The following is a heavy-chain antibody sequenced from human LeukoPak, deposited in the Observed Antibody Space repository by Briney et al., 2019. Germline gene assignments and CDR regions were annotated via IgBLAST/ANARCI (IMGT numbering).Heavy chain of an antibody. CDR2: IIPIFGTA. CDR3: AKDRERYSWEY. V-gene: IGHV1-69*13. Sequence: SVKVSCKASGGTFSSYAISWVRQAPGQGLEWMGGIIPIFGTANYAQKFQGRVTITADESTSTAYMELSTLRSEDTAVYYCAKDRERYSWEYWGQGTPVTVSS. CDR1: GGTFSSYA. J-gene: IGHJ4*02. D-gene: IGHD5-18*01.